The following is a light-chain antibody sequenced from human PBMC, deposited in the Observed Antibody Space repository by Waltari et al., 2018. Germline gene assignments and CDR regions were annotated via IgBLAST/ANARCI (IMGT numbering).Light chain of an antibody. CDR3: MQTLQPWT. CDR2: EIF. V-gene: IGKV2D-29*02. CDR1: QSLLQSDGKTF. Sequence: DVVMTQSPLSLSVTPGQPASMPCKSSQSLLQSDGKTFIYWYLQRPGQSPQLLIYEIFNRFSGVPERFSGSGSGTDFTLNISRVAADDVGTYYCMQTLQPWTIGQGTKVEIK. J-gene: IGKJ1*01.